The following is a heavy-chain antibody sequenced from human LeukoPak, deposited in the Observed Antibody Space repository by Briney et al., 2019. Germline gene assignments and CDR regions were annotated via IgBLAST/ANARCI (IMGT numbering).Heavy chain of an antibody. CDR1: GGSISSYY. Sequence: SETLSLTCNVSGGSISSYYWSWIRQPPGKGLEWIGYIYYSGSTNYNPSLKSRVTISVDTSKNQFSLKLSSVTAADTAVYYCARRVTVVPPYYMDVWGKGTTVTVSS. V-gene: IGHV4-59*08. CDR2: IYYSGST. D-gene: IGHD2-2*01. CDR3: ARRVTVVPPYYMDV. J-gene: IGHJ6*03.